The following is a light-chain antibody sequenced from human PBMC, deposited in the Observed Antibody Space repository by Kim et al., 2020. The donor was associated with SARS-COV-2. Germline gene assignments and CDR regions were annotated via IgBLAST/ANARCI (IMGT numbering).Light chain of an antibody. Sequence: SSELTQDPAVSVALGQTVRITCQGDSLRSYYASWYQQKPGQAPVLVIYGKNNRPSGIPDRFSGSSSGNTASLTITGAQAEDEADYYCNSRDSRGNPVVGG. J-gene: IGLJ2*01. CDR2: GKN. CDR3: NSRDSRGNPV. CDR1: SLRSYY. V-gene: IGLV3-19*01.